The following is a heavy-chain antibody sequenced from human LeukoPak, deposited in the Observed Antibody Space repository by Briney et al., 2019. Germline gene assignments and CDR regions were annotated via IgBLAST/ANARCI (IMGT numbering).Heavy chain of an antibody. CDR2: IIPIFGTA. CDR1: GGTFSSYA. J-gene: IGHJ4*02. V-gene: IGHV1-69*15. Sequence: SVKVSCKASGGTFSSYAISWVRQAPGQGLEWMGRIIPIFGTANYAQKFQGRVTITADESTSTAYMELSSLRSEDTAVYYCAREGRYDFWSGYYRREFDYWGQGTLVTVSS. CDR3: AREGRYDFWSGYYRREFDY. D-gene: IGHD3-3*01.